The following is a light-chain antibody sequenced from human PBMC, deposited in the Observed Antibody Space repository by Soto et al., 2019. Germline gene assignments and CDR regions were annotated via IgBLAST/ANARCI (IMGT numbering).Light chain of an antibody. CDR2: DVS. CDR3: QQYNFYWT. J-gene: IGKJ1*01. CDR1: QSINDF. V-gene: IGKV1-5*01. Sequence: DIQMTQSPSTLSASVGDRVTITCRASQSINDFLAWYQQKPGKAPKLLIYDVSSLESGVPSRFSGSGSGTEFTLTISSLQPDDFATYYCQQYNFYWTVGQGTKVDSK.